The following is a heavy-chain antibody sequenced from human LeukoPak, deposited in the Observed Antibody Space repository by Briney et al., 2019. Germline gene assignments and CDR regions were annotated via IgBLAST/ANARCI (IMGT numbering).Heavy chain of an antibody. CDR2: ISYDGSNK. D-gene: IGHD2-15*01. CDR1: GFTFSSYG. CDR3: AKGWWHQPRDY. V-gene: IGHV3-30*18. Sequence: GGSLRLSCAASGFTFSSYGMHWVRQAPGKGLEWVAVISYDGSNKYYADSVKGRFTISRDNSKNALYLQMNSLRAEDTAVYYCAKGWWHQPRDYWGQGTLVTVSS. J-gene: IGHJ4*02.